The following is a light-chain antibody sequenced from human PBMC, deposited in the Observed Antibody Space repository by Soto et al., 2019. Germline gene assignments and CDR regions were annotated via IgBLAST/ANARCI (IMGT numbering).Light chain of an antibody. CDR1: QSLSSNY. Sequence: EIVLTQSPGTLSLSPGERATLSCGASQSLSSNYLAWYQQKPGQAPRLLIYGVSSRATGVPVSFSGSGSGTDFTLTISRLEPEDFAVYYCQQYVSAPITFGQGTRLE. CDR2: GVS. CDR3: QQYVSAPIT. V-gene: IGKV3-20*01. J-gene: IGKJ5*01.